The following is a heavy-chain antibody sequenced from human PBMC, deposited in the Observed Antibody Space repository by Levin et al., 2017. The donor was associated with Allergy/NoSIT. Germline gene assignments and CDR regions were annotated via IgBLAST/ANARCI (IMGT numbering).Heavy chain of an antibody. J-gene: IGHJ6*02. D-gene: IGHD6-19*01. CDR1: GGSVSSGTYY. Sequence: SETLSLTYTVSGGSVSSGTYYWSWIRQPPGKGLEWIGYINYRGSTKYNPSLKSRVTISVDTSKNEFSLKLSSVTAADTAVYYCARNRIVVAGGNDYYYGMDVWGQGTTVTVSS. V-gene: IGHV4-61*01. CDR3: ARNRIVVAGGNDYYYGMDV. CDR2: INYRGST.